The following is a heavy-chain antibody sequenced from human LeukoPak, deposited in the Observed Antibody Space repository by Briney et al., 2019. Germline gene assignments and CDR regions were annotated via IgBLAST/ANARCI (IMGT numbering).Heavy chain of an antibody. D-gene: IGHD1-26*01. CDR1: GGSISIYY. Sequence: SETLSLTCTVSGGSISIYYWKWMRQPPGKGLEWIGYIYYWWSTTYNPSLKTRVTTSVHSSNNQFSLKLSSVTSADTAVYYCARVLPVRLVGATPWIFAYWGQGTLATASS. J-gene: IGHJ4*02. V-gene: IGHV4-59*01. CDR3: ARVLPVRLVGATPWIFAY. CDR2: IYYWWST.